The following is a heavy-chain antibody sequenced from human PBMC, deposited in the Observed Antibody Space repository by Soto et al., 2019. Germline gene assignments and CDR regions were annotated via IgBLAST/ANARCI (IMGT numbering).Heavy chain of an antibody. CDR3: ATELGDNPASPFDA. V-gene: IGHV1-69*01. Sequence: KVSCKASGGTFSSETISWVRQAPGQGLEWMGGIIPVFGATTYAQKFQGRVTITADESTRTVYMELRSLRSDDTAVYYCATELGDNPASPFDAWGQGTLVTVSS. CDR1: GGTFSSET. CDR2: IIPVFGAT. J-gene: IGHJ4*02. D-gene: IGHD2-21*01.